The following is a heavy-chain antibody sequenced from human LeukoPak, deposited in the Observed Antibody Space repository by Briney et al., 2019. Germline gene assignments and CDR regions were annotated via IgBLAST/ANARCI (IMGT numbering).Heavy chain of an antibody. CDR3: ARQRYYGSGTTNNWFDP. D-gene: IGHD3-10*01. V-gene: IGHV5-51*01. J-gene: IGHJ5*02. Sequence: GESLKISCKGSGYSFTSYWIGWVRQMPGKGLEWMGIIYPGDSDTRYSPSFQGQVTISADKSISTAYLQWSSLKASDTAMYYCARQRYYGSGTTNNWFDPWGQGTLVTASS. CDR2: IYPGDSDT. CDR1: GYSFTSYW.